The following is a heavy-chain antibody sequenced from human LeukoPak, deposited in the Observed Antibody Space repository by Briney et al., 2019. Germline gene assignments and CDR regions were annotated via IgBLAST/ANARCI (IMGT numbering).Heavy chain of an antibody. CDR2: INQGGSEK. V-gene: IGHV3-7*04. CDR1: GFTFINNW. Sequence: GESLRLSCAASGFTFINNWMSWVRQAPGKGLEWVANINQGGSEKYYVDSVKGRFTISRDNAKNSLYLQMNSLRAEDTAVYYCARVDSYNSGWLDYWGQGTLVTVSS. D-gene: IGHD6-19*01. J-gene: IGHJ4*02. CDR3: ARVDSYNSGWLDY.